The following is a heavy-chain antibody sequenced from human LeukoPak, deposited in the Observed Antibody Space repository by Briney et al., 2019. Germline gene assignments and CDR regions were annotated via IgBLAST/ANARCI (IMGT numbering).Heavy chain of an antibody. Sequence: GGSLRLSCAGSGFIFNNYAMHWVRQPPGKGLEWVSGISWNSGSIDYADSVKGRFTISRDNSKNTQWLPMNSLRVEDTAVYYCTKGGYTTYFDYWGQGTLVTVSS. CDR2: ISWNSGSI. V-gene: IGHV3-9*01. CDR3: TKGGYTTYFDY. CDR1: GFIFNNYA. D-gene: IGHD6-13*01. J-gene: IGHJ4*02.